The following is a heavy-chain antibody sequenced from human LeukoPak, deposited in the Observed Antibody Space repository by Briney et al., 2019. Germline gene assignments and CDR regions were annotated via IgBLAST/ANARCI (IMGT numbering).Heavy chain of an antibody. J-gene: IGHJ6*02. CDR1: GFTFSSYA. D-gene: IGHD1-26*01. CDR3: AKYPSGSYVSTQAYYYGMDV. CDR2: ISGSGGST. Sequence: GGSLRLSCAASGFTFSSYAMSWVRQAPGKGLEWVPAISGSGGSTYYADSVKGRFTISRDNSKNTLYLQMNSLRAEDTAVYYCAKYPSGSYVSTQAYYYGMDVWGQGTTVTVSS. V-gene: IGHV3-23*01.